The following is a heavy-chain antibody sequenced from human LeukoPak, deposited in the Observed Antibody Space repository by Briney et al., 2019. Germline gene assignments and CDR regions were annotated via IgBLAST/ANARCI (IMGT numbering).Heavy chain of an antibody. V-gene: IGHV4-4*09. CDR3: ARLITSGGPADY. D-gene: IGHD2-15*01. CDR2: IYTSRST. J-gene: IGHJ4*02. Sequence: SETLSLTCTASGGSISSYYWSWIRQPPGKGLEWIGYIYTSRSTNYNPSLKSRVTISVDTSKNQFSLKLSSVTAADTAVYYCARLITSGGPADYWGQGTLVTVSS. CDR1: GGSISSYY.